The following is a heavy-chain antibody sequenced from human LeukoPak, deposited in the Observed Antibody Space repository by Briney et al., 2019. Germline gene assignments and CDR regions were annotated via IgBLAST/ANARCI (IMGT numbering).Heavy chain of an antibody. V-gene: IGHV3-23*01. Sequence: GGTLRLSCAASGFTFSSYGMSWVRQAPGKGLEWVSAISGSGGSTYYADSVKGRFTISRDNSKNTLYLQMNSLRAEDTAVYYYAKVPNVDWEYYFDYWGQGTLVTVSS. CDR2: ISGSGGST. J-gene: IGHJ4*02. CDR3: AKVPNVDWEYYFDY. CDR1: GFTFSSYG. D-gene: IGHD1-26*01.